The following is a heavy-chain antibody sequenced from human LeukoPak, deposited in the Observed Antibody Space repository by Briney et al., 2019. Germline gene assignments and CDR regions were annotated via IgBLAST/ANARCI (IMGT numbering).Heavy chain of an antibody. J-gene: IGHJ2*01. CDR3: ARGPGYDFWSGYKGWYFDL. V-gene: IGHV1-8*01. D-gene: IGHD3-3*01. CDR1: GYTFTSYD. CDR2: MNPNSGNT. Sequence: ASVKVSCKGSGYTFTSYDINWVRQATGQGLEWMGWMNPNSGNTGYAQKFQGRVTMTRNTSISTAYMELSSLRSEDTAVYYCARGPGYDFWSGYKGWYFDLWGRGTLVTVSS.